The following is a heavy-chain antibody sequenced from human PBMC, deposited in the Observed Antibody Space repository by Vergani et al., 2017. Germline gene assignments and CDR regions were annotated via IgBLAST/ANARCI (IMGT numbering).Heavy chain of an antibody. CDR3: ARDRQEAVADNWFDP. CDR2: IIPILGIA. J-gene: IGHJ5*02. Sequence: QVQLVQSGAEVKKPGSSVKVSCKASGGTFSSYAISWVRQAPGQGLEWMGRIIPILGIANYAQKLQGRVTITADKSTSTAYMELSSLRSEDTAVYYCARDRQEAVADNWFDPWGQGTLVTVSS. D-gene: IGHD6-19*01. CDR1: GGTFSSYA. V-gene: IGHV1-69*04.